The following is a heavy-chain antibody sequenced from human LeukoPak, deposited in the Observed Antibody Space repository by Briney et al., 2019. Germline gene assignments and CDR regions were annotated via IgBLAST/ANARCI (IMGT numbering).Heavy chain of an antibody. CDR2: IYSGGST. D-gene: IGHD1-26*01. V-gene: IGHV3-53*01. J-gene: IGHJ4*02. CDR3: ARDGGIVGATDY. Sequence: GGSLRLSCAASGFTFSSYAMSWVRQAPGKGLEWVSVIYSGGSTYYADSVKGRFTISRDNSKNTLYLQMNSLRAEDTAVYYCARDGGIVGATDYWGQGTLVTVSS. CDR1: GFTFSSYA.